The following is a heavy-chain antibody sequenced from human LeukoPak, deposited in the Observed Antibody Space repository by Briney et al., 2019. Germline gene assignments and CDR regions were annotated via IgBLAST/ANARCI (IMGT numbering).Heavy chain of an antibody. CDR3: AGYSYAQAQIDY. CDR2: ICSSGSTI. V-gene: IGHV3-11*01. D-gene: IGHD5-18*01. Sequence: GGSLRLSCAASGFTFSDYYMSWIRQAPGKGLERVSYICSSGSTIYYADYVKGRFTICRVNAKNSLYLQMNSLRAEDTAVYYCAGYSYAQAQIDYWGQGTLVTVSS. J-gene: IGHJ4*02. CDR1: GFTFSDYY.